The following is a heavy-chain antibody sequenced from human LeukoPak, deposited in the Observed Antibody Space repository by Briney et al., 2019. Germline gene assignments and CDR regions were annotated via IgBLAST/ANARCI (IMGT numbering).Heavy chain of an antibody. V-gene: IGHV4-61*02. J-gene: IGHJ3*02. Sequence: SQTLSLTCTVSGGSISSGSYDWNWIRQPAGKGLEWIGRIYSSGSTNYNPSLKSRVTISVDTSKNQFSLRLNSVTAADTSIYYCARIPTNAVPSAHNGFDIWGQGTMLTVSS. CDR1: GGSISSGSYD. CDR2: IYSSGST. D-gene: IGHD6-19*01. CDR3: ARIPTNAVPSAHNGFDI.